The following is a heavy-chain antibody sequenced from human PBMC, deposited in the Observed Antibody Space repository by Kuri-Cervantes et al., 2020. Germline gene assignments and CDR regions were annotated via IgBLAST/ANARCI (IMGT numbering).Heavy chain of an antibody. J-gene: IGHJ4*02. CDR2: IKQDGSEK. CDR3: ARDGKAVAGLDY. CDR1: GFTFSSYA. D-gene: IGHD6-19*01. V-gene: IGHV3-7*01. Sequence: GESLKISCAASGFTFSSYAMSWVRQAPGKGLEWVANIKQDGSEKYYVDSVKGRFTISRDNAKNSLYLQMNSLRAEDTAVYYCARDGKAVAGLDYWGQGTLVTVSS.